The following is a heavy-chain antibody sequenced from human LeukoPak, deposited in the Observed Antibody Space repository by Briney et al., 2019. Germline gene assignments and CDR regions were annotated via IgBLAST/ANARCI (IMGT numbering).Heavy chain of an antibody. J-gene: IGHJ4*02. Sequence: SETLSLTCSVSAGSISSTVYYWGWIRQPPGKGLAWIGTIHYSGNTYYNPSLKSRVTISVDPSKNHFSLKLSSVTAADTAVYYCATSAIDSSGYYHYYFDYWGQGTLVTVSS. CDR1: AGSISSTVYY. V-gene: IGHV4-39*02. CDR3: ATSAIDSSGYYHYYFDY. D-gene: IGHD3-22*01. CDR2: IHYSGNT.